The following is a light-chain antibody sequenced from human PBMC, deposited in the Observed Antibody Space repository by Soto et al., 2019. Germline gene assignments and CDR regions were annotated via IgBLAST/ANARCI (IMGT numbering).Light chain of an antibody. V-gene: IGKV3-20*01. CDR3: QQDVSWT. CDR2: GTS. Sequence: EIVLTQSPGTLSVSPGERATLSCRASQTISSNYLAWYQQKPGQAPSLLIYGTSSRATGIPDRFRGSGSGTDFTLTISRLEPEDSAIYYCQQDVSWTFGQGTKVDIK. CDR1: QTISSNY. J-gene: IGKJ1*01.